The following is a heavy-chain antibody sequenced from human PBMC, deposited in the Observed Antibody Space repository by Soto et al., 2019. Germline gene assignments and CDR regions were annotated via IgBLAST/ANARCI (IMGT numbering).Heavy chain of an antibody. D-gene: IGHD2-2*01. Sequence: QVQLQQWGAGLLKPSETLSLTCAVYGGSFSGYYWSWIRQPPGKGLEWIGEINHSGSTNYNPSLKRRVTISVDTSKNQFSLKLGSVTAADTAVYYCARFQRAPVVPGAMPYFDYWGQGTLVTVCS. CDR2: INHSGST. CDR1: GGSFSGYY. V-gene: IGHV4-34*01. J-gene: IGHJ4*02. CDR3: ARFQRAPVVPGAMPYFDY.